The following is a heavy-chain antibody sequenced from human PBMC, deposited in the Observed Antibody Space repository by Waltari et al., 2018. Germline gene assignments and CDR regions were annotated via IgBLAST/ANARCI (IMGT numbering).Heavy chain of an antibody. Sequence: QVQLQESGQGLVKPSGTLSLTCAVSGDSISGNYWWSWVRQSPEKGLQWIGQVHHSGTTHYTPSRQSRVTISVDKPKNQFALNLNSVTAADTAVYYCAGDRAIGLFFDSWGRGTLVTVSS. CDR1: GDSISGNYW. CDR2: VHHSGTT. J-gene: IGHJ4*02. D-gene: IGHD2-2*01. V-gene: IGHV4-4*02. CDR3: AGDRAIGLFFDS.